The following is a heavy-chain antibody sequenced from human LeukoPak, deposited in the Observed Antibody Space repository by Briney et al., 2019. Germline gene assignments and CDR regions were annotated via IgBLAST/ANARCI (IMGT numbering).Heavy chain of an antibody. V-gene: IGHV4-39*07. CDR2: IYYSGST. CDR1: GGSISSSSYY. D-gene: IGHD6-13*01. CDR3: ARGGIAAAGTGWFDP. Sequence: SETLSLTCTVSGGSISSSSYYWGWIRQPPGKGLEWIGSIYYSGSTYYNPSLKSRVTISVDTSKNQFSLKLSSVTAADTAVYYCARGGIAAAGTGWFDPWGQGTLVTVSS. J-gene: IGHJ5*02.